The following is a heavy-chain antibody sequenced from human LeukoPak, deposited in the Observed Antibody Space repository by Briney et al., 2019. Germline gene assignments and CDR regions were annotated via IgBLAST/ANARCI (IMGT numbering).Heavy chain of an antibody. CDR2: ISSTGSLK. Sequence: GGSLRLSCAASGFTFSSYEMNWVRQAPGKELEWVSYISSTGSLKYYADSVKGRFTISRDNVRNSLYLQMNSLRVDDTAVYYCAIDRAPRTDYWGQGTLVTVSS. CDR1: GFTFSSYE. J-gene: IGHJ4*02. V-gene: IGHV3-48*03. CDR3: AIDRAPRTDY.